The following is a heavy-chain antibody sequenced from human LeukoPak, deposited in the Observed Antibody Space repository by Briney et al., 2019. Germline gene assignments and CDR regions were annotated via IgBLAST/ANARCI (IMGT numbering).Heavy chain of an antibody. Sequence: SETLSLTCTVSGGSITSGGHYWTWIRQSPGKGLEWIGSVFYSGITFYNPSLTSRLTISVDTSRNQFSLKLSSVTAADTAIYYCARRDCSRSSRFYWSFDLWGRGTLLTVSS. D-gene: IGHD2-2*01. J-gene: IGHJ2*01. V-gene: IGHV4-39*07. CDR3: ARRDCSRSSRFYWSFDL. CDR2: VFYSGIT. CDR1: GGSITSGGHY.